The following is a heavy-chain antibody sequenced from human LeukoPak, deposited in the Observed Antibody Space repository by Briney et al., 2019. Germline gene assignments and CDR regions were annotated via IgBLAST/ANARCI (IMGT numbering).Heavy chain of an antibody. V-gene: IGHV3-7*03. J-gene: IGHJ6*02. CDR1: GFTFSNYW. Sequence: GGSLRLSCAASGFTFSNYWMTWVRQAPGKGLEWVANINRDGSERYYVYSVKGRFTISRDDVKSSLYLQMNSLRAEDTAVYYCARRNAMGVWGQGTTVIVFS. CDR2: INRDGSER. CDR3: ARRNAMGV.